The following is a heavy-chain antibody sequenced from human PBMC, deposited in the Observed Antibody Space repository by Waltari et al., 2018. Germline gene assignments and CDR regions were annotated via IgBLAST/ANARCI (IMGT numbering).Heavy chain of an antibody. CDR1: GGSISSSSYY. D-gene: IGHD3-10*01. Sequence: QLQLQESGPGLVKPSETLSLTCPVSGGSISSSSYYWGWIRQPPGKGLEWIGSIYYSGSTYYNPSLKSRVTISVDTSKNQFSLKLSSVTAADTAVYYCAREGSVTMVQGVPSFDYWGQGTLVTVSS. V-gene: IGHV4-39*07. CDR2: IYYSGST. J-gene: IGHJ4*02. CDR3: AREGSVTMVQGVPSFDY.